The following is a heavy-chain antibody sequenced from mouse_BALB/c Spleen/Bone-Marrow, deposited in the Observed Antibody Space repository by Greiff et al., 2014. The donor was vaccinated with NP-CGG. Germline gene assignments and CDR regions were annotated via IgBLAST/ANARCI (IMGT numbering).Heavy chain of an antibody. CDR3: TRAYHGTMDY. Sequence: EVKLVESGGGLVQPGGSMKLSCVVSGFTFSNYWMNWVRQSAEKGLEWVAEIRLKSNNYATHYAESVKGRFTISRDDSKSSVYLQMNNLRAEDTGIYYCTRAYHGTMDYWGQGTSVTVSS. V-gene: IGHV6-6*02. CDR1: GFTFSNYW. D-gene: IGHD2-10*01. CDR2: IRLKSNNYAT. J-gene: IGHJ4*01.